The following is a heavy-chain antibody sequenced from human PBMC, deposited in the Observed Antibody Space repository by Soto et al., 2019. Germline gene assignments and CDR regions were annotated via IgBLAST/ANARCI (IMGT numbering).Heavy chain of an antibody. CDR2: IYYSGST. V-gene: IGHV4-59*01. CDR3: ARNAPHHHSSSIHFDY. J-gene: IGHJ4*02. CDR1: GGSISSYY. D-gene: IGHD6-6*01. Sequence: SETLSLTCTVSGGSISSYYWSWIRQPPGKGLEWIGYIYYSGSTNYNPSLKSRVTISVDTSKNQFSLKLSSVTAADTAVYYCARNAPHHHSSSIHFDYWGQGTPVTVSS.